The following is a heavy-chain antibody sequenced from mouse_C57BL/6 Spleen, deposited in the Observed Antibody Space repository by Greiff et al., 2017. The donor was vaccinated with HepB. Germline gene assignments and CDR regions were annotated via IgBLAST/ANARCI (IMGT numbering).Heavy chain of an antibody. Sequence: VQLQQSGPELVKPGASVKISCKASGYAFSSSWMNWVKQRPGKGLEWIGRIYPGDGDTNYNGKFKGKATLTADKSSSTAYMQLRSLTSEDSAVYFCARGNSNYALYYAMDYWGQGTSVTVSS. CDR3: ARGNSNYALYYAMDY. V-gene: IGHV1-82*01. D-gene: IGHD2-5*01. CDR1: GYAFSSSW. CDR2: IYPGDGDT. J-gene: IGHJ4*01.